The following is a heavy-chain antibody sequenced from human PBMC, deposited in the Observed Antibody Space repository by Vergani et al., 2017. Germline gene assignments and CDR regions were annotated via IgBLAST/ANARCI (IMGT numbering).Heavy chain of an antibody. Sequence: QVRLVESGGGVVQPGGSLRLSCAASGFTFNQYGMHWVRQAPGKGLEWVAVTWYDGNNKQYADSVKGRFTISRDNSKSTMYLQMNSLRDEDTGVYYCARDLRLLYNRFDPWGQGTLVTVSS. V-gene: IGHV3-33*01. J-gene: IGHJ5*02. CDR2: TWYDGNNK. CDR3: ARDLRLLYNRFDP. CDR1: GFTFNQYG. D-gene: IGHD1-14*01.